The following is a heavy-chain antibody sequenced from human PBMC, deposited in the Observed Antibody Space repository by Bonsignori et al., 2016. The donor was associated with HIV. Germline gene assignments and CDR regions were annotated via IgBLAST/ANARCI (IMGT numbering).Heavy chain of an antibody. J-gene: IGHJ3*02. CDR1: GGSISSGDYY. V-gene: IGHV4-30-4*08. CDR3: ARGNYGGNSGFGADAFDI. Sequence: SETLSLTCTVSGGSISSGDYYWSWIRQPPGKGLEWIGYIYYSGSTYYNPSLKSRVTISVDTSKNQFSLKLSSVTAADTAVYYCARGNYGGNSGFGADAFDIWGQGTMVTVSS. D-gene: IGHD4-23*01. CDR2: IYYSGST.